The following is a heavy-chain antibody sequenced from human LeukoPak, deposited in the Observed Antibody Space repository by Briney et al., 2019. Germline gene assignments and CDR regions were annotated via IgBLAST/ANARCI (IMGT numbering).Heavy chain of an antibody. CDR2: IWYGGTNK. CDR3: ARDNGMTSGWYAGRIDYYYGMDV. Sequence: GGSLRLSCAASGFTFSGCDMYWVRQAPGKGLEWVAIIWYGGTNKYYVVSVQGRFTISRDNSKNTLYLQMNSLRAEDTAVYYCARDNGMTSGWYAGRIDYYYGMDVWGQRTTVTVSS. V-gene: IGHV3-33*01. CDR1: GFTFSGCD. J-gene: IGHJ6*02. D-gene: IGHD6-19*01.